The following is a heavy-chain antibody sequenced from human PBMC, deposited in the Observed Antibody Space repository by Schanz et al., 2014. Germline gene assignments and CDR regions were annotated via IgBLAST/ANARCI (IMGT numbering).Heavy chain of an antibody. Sequence: VQLVESGGGLVQPGGSLRLSCAASGFTFSSYAMSWVRQAPGKGLEWVSAISGGGGTTYYADSVKGRFTISRDNSKNTVYLQMNSLRPGDTAVYYCARGGPAYYFDDWGQGTLVTVSS. CDR1: GFTFSSYA. V-gene: IGHV3-23*04. CDR2: ISGGGGTT. J-gene: IGHJ4*02. CDR3: ARGGPAYYFDD.